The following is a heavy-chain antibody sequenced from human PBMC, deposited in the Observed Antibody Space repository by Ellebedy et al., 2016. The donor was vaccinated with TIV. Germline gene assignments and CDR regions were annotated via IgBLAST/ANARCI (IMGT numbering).Heavy chain of an antibody. Sequence: SVKVSXKASGGTFSSYIFSWVRQAPGQGLEWMGGIIPIFGTAKYAQKVQGRVTITADESTSTAYMELSSLRSEDTAVYYCARTTWAYGVSTIYFDYWGQGTQVTVSS. J-gene: IGHJ4*02. V-gene: IGHV1-69*13. D-gene: IGHD5/OR15-5a*01. CDR1: GGTFSSYI. CDR2: IIPIFGTA. CDR3: ARTTWAYGVSTIYFDY.